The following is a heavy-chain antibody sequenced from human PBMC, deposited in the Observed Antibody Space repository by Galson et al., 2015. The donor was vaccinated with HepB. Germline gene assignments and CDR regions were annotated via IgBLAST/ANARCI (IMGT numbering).Heavy chain of an antibody. D-gene: IGHD3-16*02. V-gene: IGHV3-33*01. CDR2: IWYDGSNK. J-gene: IGHJ3*02. CDR3: ARDPRGAEDYDYIWGSYRVPPDI. CDR1: GFTFSSYG. Sequence: SLRLSCAASGFTFSSYGMHWVRQAPGKGLEWVAVIWYDGSNKYYADSVKGRFTISRDNSKNTLYLQMNSLRAEDTAVYYCARDPRGAEDYDYIWGSYRVPPDIWGQGTMVTVSS.